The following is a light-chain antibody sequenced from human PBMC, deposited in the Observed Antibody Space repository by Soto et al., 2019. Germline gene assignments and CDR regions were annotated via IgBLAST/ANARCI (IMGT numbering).Light chain of an antibody. V-gene: IGKV1-5*03. J-gene: IGKJ2*01. Sequence: DIQMTQSPSTLSASVGDRVTITCRASQSVSSWLAWYQQKPGKAPNLLIYKASTLQSGVPSTFSGSVSGTEFTLTISSLQPGDFATYYCQHYSTYPYTFGQGTKLEIK. CDR2: KAS. CDR1: QSVSSW. CDR3: QHYSTYPYT.